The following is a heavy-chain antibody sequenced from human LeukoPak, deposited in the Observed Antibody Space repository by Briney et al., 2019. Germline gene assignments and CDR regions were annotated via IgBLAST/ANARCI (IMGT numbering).Heavy chain of an antibody. D-gene: IGHD2-8*02. CDR2: INPSGGST. CDR3: ARVPNTGPFDY. CDR1: GYTFTGYY. J-gene: IGHJ4*02. Sequence: ASVKVSCKASGYTFTGYYMHWVRQAPGQGLEWMGIINPSGGSTSYAQKFQGRVTMTRDMSTSTVYMELSSLRSEDTAVYYCARVPNTGPFDYWGQGTLVTVSS. V-gene: IGHV1-46*01.